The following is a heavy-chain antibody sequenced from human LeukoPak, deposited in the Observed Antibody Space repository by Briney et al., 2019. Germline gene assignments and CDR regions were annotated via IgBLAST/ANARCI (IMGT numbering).Heavy chain of an antibody. CDR1: GFRFGDYW. CDR3: ARVGAWDLQRVFEY. Sequence: GVSLRLSCAASGFRFGDYWMTWARHIPGKGLEWVANIKQDGAEKHYAESVEGRFIISRDNAKNSLYLEMDSLKVEDTAVYYCARVGAWDLQRVFEYWGQGTLVTVSS. J-gene: IGHJ4*02. V-gene: IGHV3-7*01. D-gene: IGHD1-26*01. CDR2: IKQDGAEK.